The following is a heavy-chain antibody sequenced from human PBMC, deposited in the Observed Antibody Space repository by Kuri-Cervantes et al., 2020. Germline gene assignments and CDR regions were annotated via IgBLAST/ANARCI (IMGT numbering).Heavy chain of an antibody. J-gene: IGHJ6*03. CDR3: AKDFYDFGAFYYIMDV. CDR1: GFTFSNNW. V-gene: IGHV3-7*03. Sequence: GESLKISCAASGFTFSNNWMSWVRQAPGKGLEWVANIKQDGSEKYYVDSVKGRFTASRDNAKNSLYLQMNSLKTDDTALYYCAKDFYDFGAFYYIMDVWGKGTTVTVSS. D-gene: IGHD5/OR15-5a*01. CDR2: IKQDGSEK.